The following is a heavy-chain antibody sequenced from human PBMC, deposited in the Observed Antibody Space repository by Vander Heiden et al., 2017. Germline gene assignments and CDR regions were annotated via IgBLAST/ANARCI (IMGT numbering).Heavy chain of an antibody. Sequence: EVQLVESGGGLIQPGGSLRLSCAASGFTVSSNYMGWVRQAQGQGREWVPVIYSGGSTYYADSVKGRFTISRDNSKNTLYLQMNSLRAEDTAVYYCARGPTYCSSTSCPPEGGHYWGQGTLVTVSS. V-gene: IGHV3-53*01. D-gene: IGHD2-2*01. J-gene: IGHJ4*02. CDR1: GFTVSSNY. CDR2: IYSGGST. CDR3: ARGPTYCSSTSCPPEGGHY.